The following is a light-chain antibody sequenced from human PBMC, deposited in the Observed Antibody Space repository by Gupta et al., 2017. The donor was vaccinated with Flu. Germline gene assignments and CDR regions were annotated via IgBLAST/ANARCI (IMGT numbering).Light chain of an antibody. V-gene: IGLV2-11*01. Sequence: QSALTQPRSVSGSPGQSVTISCKGTSSDMGTYDYVTWFQQHPGKAPKLMIYDVSRRPSGVPDRFSGSKSGNTASLTISGLQAEDEADYYCCLYGDNYWVFGGGTELTVV. CDR2: DVS. CDR1: SSDMGTYDY. CDR3: CLYGDNYWV. J-gene: IGLJ3*02.